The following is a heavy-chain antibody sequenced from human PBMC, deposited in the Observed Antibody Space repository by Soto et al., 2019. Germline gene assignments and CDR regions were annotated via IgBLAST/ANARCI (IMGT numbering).Heavy chain of an antibody. V-gene: IGHV1-18*01. D-gene: IGHD3-9*01. CDR1: GYTLSSYG. J-gene: IGHJ6*02. CDR2: INGKNGYR. CDR3: AKDWYYNILTGHYYYGMDV. Sequence: GASVKVSCKASGYTLSSYGISWLRQAPGKGLEWMGWINGKNGYRDYAEKFNGRVTMTIATSTSTAYMELRSLRSDDTAVYYCAKDWYYNILTGHYYYGMDVWGQGTTVTVSS.